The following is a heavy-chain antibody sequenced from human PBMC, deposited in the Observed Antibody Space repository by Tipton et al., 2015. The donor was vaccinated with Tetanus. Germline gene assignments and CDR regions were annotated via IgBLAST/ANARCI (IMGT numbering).Heavy chain of an antibody. J-gene: IGHJ5*02. Sequence: TLSLTCTVSGGSINNYYWSWIRQPPGKGLEWIGYVYYSGSTNYNPSLKSRVTISVDTSKNQFSLNLSSVTAADTAVYYCARRLIQNWFDPWGQGTLVTVSS. D-gene: IGHD2-8*01. CDR2: VYYSGST. V-gene: IGHV4-59*12. CDR3: ARRLIQNWFDP. CDR1: GGSINNYY.